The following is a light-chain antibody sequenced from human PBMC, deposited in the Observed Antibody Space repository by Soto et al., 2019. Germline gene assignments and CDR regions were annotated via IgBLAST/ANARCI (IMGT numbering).Light chain of an antibody. Sequence: DIQVTQPPSSLSASVGDRVTITCRASLGISKSLAWYQQILGKFPKLLIYAASTLQSGVPSRFSGSGSGTDFTLTISSLQTADVATYYSQKYNSPPSITFGQGTRLEI. J-gene: IGKJ5*01. V-gene: IGKV1-27*01. CDR2: AAS. CDR3: QKYNSPPSIT. CDR1: LGISKS.